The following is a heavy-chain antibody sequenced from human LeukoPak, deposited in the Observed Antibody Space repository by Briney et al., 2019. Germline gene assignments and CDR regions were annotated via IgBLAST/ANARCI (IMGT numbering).Heavy chain of an antibody. CDR3: ARGKTSQNIVTRKTYNWFDP. CDR2: IKQDGSEK. Sequence: GGSLRLSCAASGFTFSSYWMSWVRQAPGKRLEWVANIKQDGSEKYYVDSVKGRFTISRDNAKNSLYLQMNSLRAEDMAVYYCARGKTSQNIVTRKTYNWFDPWGQGTLVTVSS. J-gene: IGHJ5*02. CDR1: GFTFSSYW. D-gene: IGHD2/OR15-2a*01. V-gene: IGHV3-7*01.